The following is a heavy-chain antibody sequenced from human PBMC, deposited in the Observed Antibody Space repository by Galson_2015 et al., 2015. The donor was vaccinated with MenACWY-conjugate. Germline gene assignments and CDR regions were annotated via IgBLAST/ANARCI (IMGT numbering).Heavy chain of an antibody. CDR3: ARHSGSGGNQYWYFDL. V-gene: IGHV5-51*01. J-gene: IGHJ2*01. CDR1: GYRFSNYW. Sequence: QSGAEVKKPGESLKISCKGSGYRFSNYWIGWVRQMPGKGLEWMGNIYPVDSDTKYSPSFEGQVTISADKSITTAYLQWSSLKASDTAIYYCARHSGSGGNQYWYFDLWDRGTLVTVSS. D-gene: IGHD4-23*01. CDR2: IYPVDSDT.